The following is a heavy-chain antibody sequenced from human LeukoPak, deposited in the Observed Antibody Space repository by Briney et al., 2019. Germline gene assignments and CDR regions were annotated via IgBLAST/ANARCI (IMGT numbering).Heavy chain of an antibody. CDR2: IKEDGTEK. D-gene: IGHD6-19*01. CDR3: AREKLAHSSSGWSY. Sequence: PGGSLRLSCAGSGFTFSDFWMTWVRQTPGKGLEWVANIKEDGTEKNLVDSVKGRFTISRDNSKNTLYLQMNSLRAEDTAVYYCAREKLAHSSSGWSYWGQGTLVTVSS. CDR1: GFTFSDFW. J-gene: IGHJ4*02. V-gene: IGHV3-7*01.